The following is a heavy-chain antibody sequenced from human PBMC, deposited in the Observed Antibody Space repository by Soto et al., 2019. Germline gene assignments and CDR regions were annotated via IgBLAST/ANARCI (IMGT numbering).Heavy chain of an antibody. CDR3: ARRMITFGGVNGDEDYFDY. CDR2: IYYSGST. V-gene: IGHV4-39*01. CDR1: GGSISSSSYY. D-gene: IGHD3-16*01. J-gene: IGHJ4*02. Sequence: SETLSLTCTVSGGSISSSSYYWGWIRQPPGKGLEWIGSIYYSGSTYYNPSLKSRVTISVDTSKNQFSLKLSSVTAADTAVYYCARRMITFGGVNGDEDYFDYWGQGTLVTVSS.